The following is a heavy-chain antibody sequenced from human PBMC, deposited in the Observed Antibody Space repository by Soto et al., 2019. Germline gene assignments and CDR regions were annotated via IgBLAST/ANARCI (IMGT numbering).Heavy chain of an antibody. CDR1: GYTFTSYA. CDR3: ARGPLVVVPAAWDYYYYYYMDV. D-gene: IGHD2-2*01. Sequence: QVQLVQSGAEVKKPGASVKVSCKASGYTFTSYAMHWVRQAPGQRLEWMGWINAGNGNTKYSQKFQGRVTITRDTSASTAYMELSSLRSEDTAVYYCARGPLVVVPAAWDYYYYYYMDVWGKGTTVTVSS. CDR2: INAGNGNT. V-gene: IGHV1-3*01. J-gene: IGHJ6*03.